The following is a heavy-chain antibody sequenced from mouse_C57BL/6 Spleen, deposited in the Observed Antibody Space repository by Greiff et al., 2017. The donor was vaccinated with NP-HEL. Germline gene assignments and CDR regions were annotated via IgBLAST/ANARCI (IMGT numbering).Heavy chain of an antibody. V-gene: IGHV1-47*01. CDR2: FHPYNDDT. CDR3: ARGDYYGSSFYYFDY. D-gene: IGHD1-1*01. Sequence: VKLMESGAELVKPGASVKMSCKASGYTFTTYPIEWMKQNHGKSLEWIGNFHPYNDDTKYNEKFKGKATLTVDKSSSTVYLELSRLTSDDSAVYYCARGDYYGSSFYYFDYWGQGTTLTVSS. CDR1: GYTFTTYP. J-gene: IGHJ2*01.